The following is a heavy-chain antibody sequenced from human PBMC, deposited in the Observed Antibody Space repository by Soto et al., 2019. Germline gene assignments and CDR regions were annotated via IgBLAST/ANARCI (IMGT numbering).Heavy chain of an antibody. Sequence: GSGPTLVNPTQTLTLTCTFSGFSLSTSGMCVSWIRQPPGKALEWLARIDWDDDKYYSTSLKTRLTISKDTSKNQVVLTMTNMDPVDTATYYCARTGCLVVVPAGPPMDVWGKGTTVTVSS. J-gene: IGHJ6*03. CDR1: GFSLSTSGMC. V-gene: IGHV2-70*11. D-gene: IGHD2-2*01. CDR3: ARTGCLVVVPAGPPMDV. CDR2: IDWDDDK.